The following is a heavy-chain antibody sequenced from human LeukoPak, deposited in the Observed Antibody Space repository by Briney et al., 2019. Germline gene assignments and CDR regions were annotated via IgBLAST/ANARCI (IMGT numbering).Heavy chain of an antibody. J-gene: IGHJ3*01. CDR3: ARAVAAAGMVFGPDALDF. CDR1: GGSISSDY. D-gene: IGHD6-13*01. V-gene: IGHV4-4*07. Sequence: SETLSLTCTVSGGSISSDYWNWIRQPAGKGLEWIGRIYNSGNTNYNPSLKSRVTMSVDTSKNQFSLKLSSVTAADTAVYYCARAVAAAGMVFGPDALDFWGQGTMVTVSS. CDR2: IYNSGNT.